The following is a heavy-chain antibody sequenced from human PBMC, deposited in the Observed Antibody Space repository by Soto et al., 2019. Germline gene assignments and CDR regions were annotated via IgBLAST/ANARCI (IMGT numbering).Heavy chain of an antibody. CDR3: ARDRVLAYCRSGSCATTFDY. CDR2: ISPFNGNT. Sequence: VLLVQSGAEVKKPGASVKVSCKASGYTFDSNGINWVRQAPGQGVQWMGWISPFNGNTSYAQNFQDRVTMTTDTATTTAYLELRSLRSDDTAVYYWARDRVLAYCRSGSCATTFDYWGQGTLVTVSS. CDR1: GYTFDSNG. J-gene: IGHJ4*02. V-gene: IGHV1-18*01. D-gene: IGHD2-15*01.